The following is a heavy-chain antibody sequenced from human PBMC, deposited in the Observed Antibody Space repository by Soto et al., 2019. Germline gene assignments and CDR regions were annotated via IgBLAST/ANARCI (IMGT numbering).Heavy chain of an antibody. J-gene: IGHJ3*02. V-gene: IGHV2-70*04. D-gene: IGHD5-18*01. CDR1: GFSLSTSGMR. CDR2: IDWDDDK. CDR3: ARIPDTRDAFDI. Sequence: SGPTLVNPTQTLTLTCTFSGFSLSTSGMRVSWIRQPPGKALEWLARIDWDDDKFYSTSLKTRLTISKDTSKNQVVLTMTNMDPVDTATYYCARIPDTRDAFDIWGQGTMVTVS.